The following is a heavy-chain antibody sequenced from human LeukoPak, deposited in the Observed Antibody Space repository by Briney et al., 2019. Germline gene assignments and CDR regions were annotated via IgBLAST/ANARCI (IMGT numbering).Heavy chain of an antibody. Sequence: GGSLRLSCAASGFTFSSYGMHWVRQAPGKGLEWVAVISYDGSNKYYADSVKGRFTISRDNSKNTLYLQMNSLRGEDTAVYYCAKGGSGSYYIYYFDYWGQGTLVTVSS. D-gene: IGHD3-10*01. CDR2: ISYDGSNK. CDR1: GFTFSSYG. J-gene: IGHJ4*02. V-gene: IGHV3-30*18. CDR3: AKGGSGSYYIYYFDY.